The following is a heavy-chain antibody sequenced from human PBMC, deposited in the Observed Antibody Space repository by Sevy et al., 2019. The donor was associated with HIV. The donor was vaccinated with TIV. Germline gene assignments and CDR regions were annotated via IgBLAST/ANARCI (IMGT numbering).Heavy chain of an antibody. CDR1: GFTFSTYW. Sequence: GESLKISCAASGFTFSTYWMHWARQAPGKGLVWVSRVNSEGSSTIYADSVKGRFTISRDNAKNTLYLQMNSLRAEDTAVYYCARTASMDYFFYYAMDVWGQGTTVTVSS. CDR2: VNSEGSST. V-gene: IGHV3-74*01. CDR3: ARTASMDYFFYYAMDV. J-gene: IGHJ6*02.